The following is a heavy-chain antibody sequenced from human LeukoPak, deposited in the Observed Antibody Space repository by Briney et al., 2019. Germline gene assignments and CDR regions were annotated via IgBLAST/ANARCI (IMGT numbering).Heavy chain of an antibody. Sequence: ASVKVSCKASGYTFTGYYIHWVRQAPGQGLEWRGRINPNNGGTNYAQKFQGRVTMTRDTSISTAYMELSRLRSDDTAVYYCARDLSGWYGDFDYWGQGTLVIVSS. CDR1: GYTFTGYY. V-gene: IGHV1-2*06. CDR3: ARDLSGWYGDFDY. J-gene: IGHJ4*02. CDR2: INPNNGGT. D-gene: IGHD6-19*01.